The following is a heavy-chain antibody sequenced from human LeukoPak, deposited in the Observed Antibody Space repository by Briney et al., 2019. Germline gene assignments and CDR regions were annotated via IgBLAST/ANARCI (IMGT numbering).Heavy chain of an antibody. V-gene: IGHV1-2*04. J-gene: IGHJ4*02. Sequence: ASVKVSCKASGYTFTGYYMHWVRQAPGQGLEWMGWINPNSGGTNYAQKFQGWVTMTRDTSTSTVYMELSSLRSEDTAVYYCARDSSSWRRGYYFDYWGQGTLVTVSS. CDR3: ARDSSSWRRGYYFDY. D-gene: IGHD6-13*01. CDR2: INPNSGGT. CDR1: GYTFTGYY.